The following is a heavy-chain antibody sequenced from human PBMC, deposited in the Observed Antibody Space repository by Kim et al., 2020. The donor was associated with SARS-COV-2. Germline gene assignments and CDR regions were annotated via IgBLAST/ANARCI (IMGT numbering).Heavy chain of an antibody. CDR2: ISYDGSNK. CDR1: GFTFSSYA. V-gene: IGHV3-30*04. Sequence: GGSLRLSCAASGFTFSSYAMHWVRQAPGKGLEWVAVISYDGSNKYYADSVKGRFTISRDNSKNTLYLQMNSLRAEDTAVYYCARDGGFGELFIWGQGTLVTVSS. CDR3: ARDGGFGELFI. D-gene: IGHD3-10*01. J-gene: IGHJ4*02.